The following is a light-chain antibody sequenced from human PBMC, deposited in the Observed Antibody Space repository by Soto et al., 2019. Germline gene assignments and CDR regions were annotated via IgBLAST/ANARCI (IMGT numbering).Light chain of an antibody. J-gene: IGLJ2*01. V-gene: IGLV1-40*01. CDR1: SSNIGAHYD. Sequence: QSVLTQPPSVSGAPGQRVTISCTGSSSNIGAHYDVHWYQQLPGTAPKLLIYGNNNRPSGVPDRFSGSKSATSASLAITGLLAEDEADYYCQSYDSSLSGVVFGGGTKRTFL. CDR2: GNN. CDR3: QSYDSSLSGVV.